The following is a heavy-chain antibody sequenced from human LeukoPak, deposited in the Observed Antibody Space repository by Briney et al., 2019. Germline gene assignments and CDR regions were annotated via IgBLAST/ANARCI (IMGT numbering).Heavy chain of an antibody. CDR2: ISAYNGNT. V-gene: IGHV1-18*01. D-gene: IGHD3-10*01. Sequence: ASVKVSCKASGYTFTSYGISWVRQALGQGLEWMGWISAYNGNTNYAQKLQGRVTMTTDTSTSTAYMELRSLRSDDTAVYYCARGKGRITMVRGVIITNDYWGQGTLVTVSS. CDR3: ARGKGRITMVRGVIITNDY. J-gene: IGHJ4*02. CDR1: GYTFTSYG.